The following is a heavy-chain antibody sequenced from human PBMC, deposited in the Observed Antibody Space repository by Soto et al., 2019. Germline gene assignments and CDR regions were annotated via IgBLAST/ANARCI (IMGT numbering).Heavy chain of an antibody. CDR2: ISSSSSYI. J-gene: IGHJ6*02. D-gene: IGHD6-19*01. V-gene: IGHV3-21*01. Sequence: AGGSLRLSCAASGFTFSSYSMNWVRQAPGKGLEWVSSISSSSSYIYYADSVKGRFTISRDNAKNSLYLQMNSLRAEDTAVYYCARDIGSGWYGDGMDVWGQGTTVTVSS. CDR1: GFTFSSYS. CDR3: ARDIGSGWYGDGMDV.